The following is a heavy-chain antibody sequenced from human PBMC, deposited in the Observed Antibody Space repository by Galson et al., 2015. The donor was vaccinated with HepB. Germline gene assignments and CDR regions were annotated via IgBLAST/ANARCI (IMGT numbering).Heavy chain of an antibody. CDR2: IDPSDSYT. J-gene: IGHJ4*02. D-gene: IGHD5-24*01. CDR1: GYSFISHW. V-gene: IGHV5-10-1*01. Sequence: SGAEVKKPGESLRISCKGSGYSFISHWISWVRQMPGKGLEWMGRIDPSDSYTNYSPSFQGHVTFSADKSITTAYLQCSSLKASDTAMYYCARHVQNGYNYLPGDYWGQGTLVTVSS. CDR3: ARHVQNGYNYLPGDY.